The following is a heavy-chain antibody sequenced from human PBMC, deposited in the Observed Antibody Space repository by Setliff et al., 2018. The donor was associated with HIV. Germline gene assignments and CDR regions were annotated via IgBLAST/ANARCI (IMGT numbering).Heavy chain of an antibody. CDR1: GFSFSTSGVG. J-gene: IGHJ6*02. D-gene: IGHD3-3*01. CDR2: IYWDDDK. V-gene: IGHV2-5*02. CDR3: ARIHTGHNFWPYYGVDV. Sequence: SGPTLVNPTQTLTLTCTFSGFSFSTSGVGVGWIRQPPGKALEWLALIYWDDDKRYSPSLKSRVTISEDTSKNQVVLTMTNMDPEDTATCYCARIHTGHNFWPYYGVDVWGQGTTVTVSS.